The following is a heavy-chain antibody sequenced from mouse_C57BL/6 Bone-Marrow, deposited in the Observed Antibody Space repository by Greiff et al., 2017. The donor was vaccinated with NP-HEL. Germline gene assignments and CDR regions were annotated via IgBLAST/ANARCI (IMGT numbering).Heavy chain of an antibody. CDR1: GYAFSSSW. Sequence: VQLQQSGPELVKPGASVKISCKASGYAFSSSWMNWVKQRPGKGLEWIGRIYPGDGDTNYNGKFKGKATLTADKSSSTAYMQLSSLTSEDSAVYYCAVYGNPDYWGQGTTLTVSS. D-gene: IGHD2-1*01. J-gene: IGHJ2*01. CDR3: AVYGNPDY. V-gene: IGHV1-82*01. CDR2: IYPGDGDT.